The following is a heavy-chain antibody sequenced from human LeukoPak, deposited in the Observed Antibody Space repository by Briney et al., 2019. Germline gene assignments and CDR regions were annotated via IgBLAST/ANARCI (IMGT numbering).Heavy chain of an antibody. D-gene: IGHD2-15*01. V-gene: IGHV1-18*01. CDR3: ARDVGTRGYCSGGSCYGGY. CDR1: GYTFTSYG. CDR2: ISAYNGNT. Sequence: ASVKVSCKASGYTFTSYGISWVRQAPGQGLEWMGWISAYNGNTNYAQKLQGRVTMTTDTSTSTAYMELRSLRSDDTAVYYCARDVGTRGYCSGGSCYGGYWGQGTLVTVSS. J-gene: IGHJ4*02.